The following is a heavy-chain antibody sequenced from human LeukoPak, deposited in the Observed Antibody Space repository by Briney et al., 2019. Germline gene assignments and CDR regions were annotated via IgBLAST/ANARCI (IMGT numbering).Heavy chain of an antibody. J-gene: IGHJ5*02. D-gene: IGHD2-2*02. CDR1: GGSFSGYY. CDR3: ARLAGYCSSTSCYTGRKIWFDP. CDR2: INHSGST. Sequence: PSETLSLTCAVYGGSFSGYYWSWIRQPPGKGLEWIGEINHSGSTNYNPSLKSRVTISVDTSKNQFSLKLSSVTAADTAVYYCARLAGYCSSTSCYTGRKIWFDPWGQGTLVTVSS. V-gene: IGHV4-34*01.